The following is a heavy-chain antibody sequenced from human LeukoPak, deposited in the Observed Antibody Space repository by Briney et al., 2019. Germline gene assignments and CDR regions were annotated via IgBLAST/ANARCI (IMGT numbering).Heavy chain of an antibody. CDR1: GFTFSSYA. D-gene: IGHD5-18*01. CDR2: ISGGGGST. Sequence: GGSLRLSCAASGFTFSSYAMSWVRQAPGKGLEWVSAISGGGGSTYYADSVKGRFTISRDNSKNTLYLQMNSLRAEDTAVYYCAPDVDTAMASFDYWGQGTLVTVSS. CDR3: APDVDTAMASFDY. J-gene: IGHJ4*02. V-gene: IGHV3-23*01.